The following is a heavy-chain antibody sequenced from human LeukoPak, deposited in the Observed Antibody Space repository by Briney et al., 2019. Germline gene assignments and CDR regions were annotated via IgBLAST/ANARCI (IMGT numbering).Heavy chain of an antibody. CDR2: IDTNTGNP. V-gene: IGHV7-4-1*02. J-gene: IGHJ6*03. CDR1: GYTFTSYG. CDR3: ARGRGSSARLGYSYYYIDV. Sequence: GASVKVSCKASGYTFTSYGINWVRQAPGQGLEWMGWIDTNTGNPTYAQGFTGRFVFSLETSVSTAYLQISSLKAEDTAVYYCARGRGSSARLGYSYYYIDVWGKGTTVTVSS. D-gene: IGHD1-26*01.